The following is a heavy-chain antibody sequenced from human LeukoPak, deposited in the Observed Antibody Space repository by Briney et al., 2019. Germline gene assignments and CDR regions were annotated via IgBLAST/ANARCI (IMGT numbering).Heavy chain of an antibody. CDR3: ARVYDQTYGMDV. V-gene: IGHV4-30-2*01. Sequence: PSQTLSLTCAVSGGSISSGGYSWSWIRQPPGKGLEWIGYIYHSGSTYYNPSLKSRVTISVDRSKNQFSLKLSSVTAADTAVYYCARVYDQTYGMDVWGQGTTVTVSS. J-gene: IGHJ6*02. CDR2: IYHSGST. D-gene: IGHD5/OR15-5a*01. CDR1: GGSISSGGYS.